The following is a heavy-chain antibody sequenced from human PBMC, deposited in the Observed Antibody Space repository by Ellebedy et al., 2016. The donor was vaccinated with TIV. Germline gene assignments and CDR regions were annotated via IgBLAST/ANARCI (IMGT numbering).Heavy chain of an antibody. V-gene: IGHV1-58*01. CDR1: GFTFSDSA. Sequence: AASVKVSCKTSGFTFSDSAVQWVRQARGQRLDWIGWIVVGNGKTNYAQKFQDRVTITRDMSTGTVYMELSSLTFEDTAVYFCAADSYFEDSDYGFWGQGTLVTVSS. CDR3: AADSYFEDSDYGF. J-gene: IGHJ4*02. D-gene: IGHD5-12*01. CDR2: IVVGNGKT.